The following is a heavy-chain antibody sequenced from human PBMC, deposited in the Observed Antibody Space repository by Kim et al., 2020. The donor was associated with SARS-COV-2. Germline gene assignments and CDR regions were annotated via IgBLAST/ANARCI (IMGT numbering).Heavy chain of an antibody. J-gene: IGHJ6*02. D-gene: IGHD5-18*01. V-gene: IGHV3-74*01. Sequence: GGSLRLSCAASGFTFSSYWMHWVRQAPGKGLVWVSRINSDGSSTSYADSVKGRFTISRDNAKNTLYLQMNSLRAEDTAVYYCAREEVATPELWSYHYYYYGMDVWGPGATCTVSS. CDR3: AREEVATPELWSYHYYYYGMDV. CDR1: GFTFSSYW. CDR2: INSDGSST.